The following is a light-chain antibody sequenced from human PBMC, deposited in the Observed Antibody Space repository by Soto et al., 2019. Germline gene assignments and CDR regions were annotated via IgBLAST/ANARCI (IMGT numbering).Light chain of an antibody. CDR2: SNI. V-gene: IGLV1-47*02. J-gene: IGLJ3*02. CDR1: GSSVGSNY. CDR3: ASWDDSLSGWV. Sequence: QSVLTQPPSASGTPGQRVTISCSGSGSSVGSNYVYWYQQLPGTAPKLLIYSNIQRPSGVPDRFSAYKSGTSASLAISVLRSEDEADYYCASWDDSLSGWVFGGGTKVTVL.